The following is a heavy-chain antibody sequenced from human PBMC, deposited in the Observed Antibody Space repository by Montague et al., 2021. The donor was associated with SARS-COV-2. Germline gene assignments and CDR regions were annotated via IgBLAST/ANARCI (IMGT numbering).Heavy chain of an antibody. CDR2: IYYSGST. J-gene: IGHJ5*02. CDR1: GGSVSSGSYY. D-gene: IGHD5-12*01. V-gene: IGHV4-39*01. CDR3: AREARRGVVATPSGWFDP. Sequence: SETLSLTCAVSGGSVSSGSYYWGWIRQPPGKGLEWIGSIYYSGSTYYNPSLKSRVTISVDTSKNQFSLKLSSVTAADTAVYYCAREARRGVVATPSGWFDPWGQGTLVTVS.